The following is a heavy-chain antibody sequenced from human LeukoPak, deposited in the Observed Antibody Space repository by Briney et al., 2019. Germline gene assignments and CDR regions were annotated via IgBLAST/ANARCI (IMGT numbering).Heavy chain of an antibody. V-gene: IGHV4-59*08. CDR2: IYYSGST. D-gene: IGHD3-22*01. CDR1: GGSISSYY. Sequence: SETLSLTCTVSGGSISSYYWSWIRQPPGKGLEWIGYIYYSGSTNYNPSLKSRVTISVDTSKNQFPLKLSSVTAADTAVYYCARRYDSSGYYNQGVFDYWGQGTLVTASS. CDR3: ARRYDSSGYYNQGVFDY. J-gene: IGHJ4*02.